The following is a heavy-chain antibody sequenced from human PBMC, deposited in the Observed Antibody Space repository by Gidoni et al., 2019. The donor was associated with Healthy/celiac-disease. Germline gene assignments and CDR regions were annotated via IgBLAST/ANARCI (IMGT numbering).Heavy chain of an antibody. CDR1: GFTFSSYG. CDR3: ARGRYCTGGVCYTVADY. Sequence: QVQLVESGGGVVQPGRSLRLSCAASGFTFSSYGMNGVRQVPGKGREWVAVIWYDGSNKYYADSVKGRFTISRDNSKNTLYLQMNSLRAEDTAVYYCARGRYCTGGVCYTVADYWGQGTLVTVSS. J-gene: IGHJ4*02. D-gene: IGHD2-8*02. V-gene: IGHV3-33*01. CDR2: IWYDGSNK.